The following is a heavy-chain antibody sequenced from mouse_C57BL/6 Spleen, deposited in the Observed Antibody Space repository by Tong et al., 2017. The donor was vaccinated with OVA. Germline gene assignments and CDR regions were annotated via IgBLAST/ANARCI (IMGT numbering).Heavy chain of an antibody. CDR2: IYPGDGDT. Sequence: VQLQESGAELARPGASVKLSCKASGYTFTSYWMQWVKQRPGQGLEWIGAIYPGDGDTRYTQKFKGKATLTADKSSSKAYMQLSSLASEDSAVYYCARWGYYYLFDYWGQGTTLTVSS. CDR3: ARWGYYYLFDY. V-gene: IGHV1-87*01. J-gene: IGHJ2*01. D-gene: IGHD2-3*01. CDR1: GYTFTSYW.